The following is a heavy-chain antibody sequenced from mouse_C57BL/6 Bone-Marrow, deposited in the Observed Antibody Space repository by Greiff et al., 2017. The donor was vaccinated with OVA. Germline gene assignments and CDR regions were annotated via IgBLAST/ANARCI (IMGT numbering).Heavy chain of an antibody. CDR1: GYTFTSYW. CDR2: IYPSDSEN. CDR3: ASDY. Sequence: QVQLQQPGAELVRPGSSVKLSCKASGYTFTSYWMDWVTQMPGQGLEWIGKIYPSDSENHYNQKFKDKATLTVDKSSSTAFMQLSSLTSEDSAVYYCASDYWGQGTTLTVSS. J-gene: IGHJ2*01. V-gene: IGHV1-61*01.